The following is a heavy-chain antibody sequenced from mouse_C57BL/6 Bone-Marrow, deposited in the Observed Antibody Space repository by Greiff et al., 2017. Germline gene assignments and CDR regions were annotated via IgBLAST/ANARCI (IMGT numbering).Heavy chain of an antibody. Sequence: VKLQQPGAELVKPGASVKLSCKASGYTFTSYWMHWVKQRPGQGLEWIGMIHPNSGSTNYNEKFKSKATLTVDKSSSTAYMQLSSLTSEDSAVYFCARGSSGYAWFAYWGQGTRVTVSA. CDR3: ARGSSGYAWFAY. J-gene: IGHJ3*01. V-gene: IGHV1-64*01. D-gene: IGHD3-2*02. CDR2: IHPNSGST. CDR1: GYTFTSYW.